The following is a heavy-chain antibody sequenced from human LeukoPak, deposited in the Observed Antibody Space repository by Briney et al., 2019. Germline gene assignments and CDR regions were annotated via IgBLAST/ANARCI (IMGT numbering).Heavy chain of an antibody. Sequence: SETLSLTCTVSGGSISNYYWSWIRQHPGKGLEWIGYIYYSGSTYYNPSLKSRVTISVDTSKNQFSLKLSSVTAADTAVYYCARDRSGYSSSLDYWGQGTLVTVSS. CDR3: ARDRSGYSSSLDY. J-gene: IGHJ4*02. V-gene: IGHV4-59*06. D-gene: IGHD6-6*01. CDR2: IYYSGST. CDR1: GGSISNYY.